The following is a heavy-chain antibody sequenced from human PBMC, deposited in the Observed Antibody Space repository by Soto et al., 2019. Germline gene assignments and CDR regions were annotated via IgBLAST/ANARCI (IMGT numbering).Heavy chain of an antibody. CDR2: ISYDGRSQ. CDR1: GFTFSTYP. J-gene: IGHJ4*02. CDR3: AIVIVETATDDY. V-gene: IGHV3-30*04. Sequence: HVQLVESGGGVVQPGRSLRLSCAASGFTFSTYPMHWVRLAPGKGLEWVGVISYDGRSQDHADSVRGRFTISRDNSENTLYLQMNRLRAEDTAVYYCAIVIVETATDDYWGQGTLVTVSS. D-gene: IGHD3-22*01.